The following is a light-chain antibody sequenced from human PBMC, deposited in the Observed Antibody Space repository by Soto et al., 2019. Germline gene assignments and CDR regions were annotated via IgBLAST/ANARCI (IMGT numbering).Light chain of an antibody. V-gene: IGKV3-20*01. CDR1: QSVSSSY. CDR2: GAS. CDR3: QQYGSSPPVT. J-gene: IGKJ5*01. Sequence: EIVSTQSPGTRSLSPGERAALSCRASQSVSSSYLAWYQQKPGQAPRLLIYGASGRATGIPDRFSGSGSGTDFTLTISRLEPEDFAVYYCQQYGSSPPVTFGQGTRLEIK.